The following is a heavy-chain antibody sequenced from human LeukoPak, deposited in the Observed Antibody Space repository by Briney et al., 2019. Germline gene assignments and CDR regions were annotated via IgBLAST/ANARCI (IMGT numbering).Heavy chain of an antibody. CDR3: ARDFGYSTAGDHYYGMDV. Sequence: PSETLSLTCTVSGGSISSYYWSWIRQSPGKGLEWIGYITSSGYTNCNPSLRSRVTISLDTPKMQFSLRLSSVTAADTAVYFCARDFGYSTAGDHYYGMDVWGQGTTVSVSS. D-gene: IGHD5-12*01. CDR2: ITSSGYT. V-gene: IGHV4-59*01. CDR1: GGSISSYY. J-gene: IGHJ6*02.